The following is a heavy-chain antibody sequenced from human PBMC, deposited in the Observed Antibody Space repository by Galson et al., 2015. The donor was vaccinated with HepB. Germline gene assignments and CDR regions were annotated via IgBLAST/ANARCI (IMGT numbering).Heavy chain of an antibody. D-gene: IGHD2-8*02. CDR2: ISTTGTTV. CDR1: GFTFSNYR. CDR3: ARAKSSSETGGYPVFDY. Sequence: LRLSCAASGFTFSNYRMSWVRQAPGKGLEWVSYISTTGTTVHYADSVNGRTTISRDNAENSLYLQMDSLRAEDTAFYYCARAKSSSETGGYPVFDYWGQRTLVTVSS. J-gene: IGHJ4*02. V-gene: IGHV3-48*03.